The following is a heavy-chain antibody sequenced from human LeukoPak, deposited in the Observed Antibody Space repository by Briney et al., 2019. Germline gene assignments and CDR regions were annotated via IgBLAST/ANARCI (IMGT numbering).Heavy chain of an antibody. CDR1: GGSISSSSYY. CDR2: IYYSGST. J-gene: IGHJ4*02. Sequence: SETLSLTCTVPGGSISSSSYYWAWLRQPPGKGLEWIGSIYYSGSTHYNPSLKSRVTISVDTSKNEFSLKLTSVTAADTAVYYCARNNTLMMYPRGGEDKGFDYWGQGTLVTVSS. D-gene: IGHD2-8*01. CDR3: ARNNTLMMYPRGGEDKGFDY. V-gene: IGHV4-39*01.